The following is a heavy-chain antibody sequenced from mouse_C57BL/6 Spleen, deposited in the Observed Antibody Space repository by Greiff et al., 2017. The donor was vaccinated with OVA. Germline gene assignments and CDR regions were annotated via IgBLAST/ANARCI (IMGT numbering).Heavy chain of an antibody. V-gene: IGHV3-6*01. CDR2: ISYDGSN. J-gene: IGHJ4*01. Sequence: DVQLQESGPGLVKPSQSLSLTCSVTGYSITSGYYWNWIRQFPGNKLEWMGYISYDGSNNYNPSLKNRISITRDTSKNQFFLKLNSVTTEDTATYYCASDGFDSAMDYWGQGTSVTVSS. CDR1: GYSITSGYY. CDR3: ASDGFDSAMDY.